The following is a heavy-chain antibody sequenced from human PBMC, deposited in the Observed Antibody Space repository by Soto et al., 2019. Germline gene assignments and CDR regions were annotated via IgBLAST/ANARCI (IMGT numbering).Heavy chain of an antibody. CDR1: GFTVSNYY. J-gene: IGHJ4*02. V-gene: IGHV3-53*01. Sequence: GGSLRLSCAASGFTVSNYYMSWVRQAPGRGLQWVSVIYTAGPTYYADSVKGRFTISRDESKNTLYFQMNSLRAEDTAVYYCATAEVDYWGPGTLVTVSS. CDR3: ATAEVDY. CDR2: IYTAGPT.